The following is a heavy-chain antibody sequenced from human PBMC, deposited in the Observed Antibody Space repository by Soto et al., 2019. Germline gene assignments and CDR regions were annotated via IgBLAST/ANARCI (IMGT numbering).Heavy chain of an antibody. CDR3: ARRRRGITIVRGTYAMDV. V-gene: IGHV4-34*01. Sequence: QVQLQQWGAGLLKPSETLSLGCAVYGESFSGYYWNWIRQPPGKGLEWIGEITDSGSANYKPSLASRVTISVDTSKKQFSLRLNSVTAADAAVYYCARRRRGITIVRGTYAMDVWGQGTTVTVSS. CDR2: ITDSGSA. J-gene: IGHJ6*02. CDR1: GESFSGYY. D-gene: IGHD3-10*01.